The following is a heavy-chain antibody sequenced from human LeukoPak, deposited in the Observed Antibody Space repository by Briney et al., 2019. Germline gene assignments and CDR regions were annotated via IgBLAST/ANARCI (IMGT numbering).Heavy chain of an antibody. CDR2: ISAYNGNT. V-gene: IGHV1-18*01. CDR3: ARDGFRGYEHDY. CDR1: GYTFTSYG. J-gene: IGHJ4*02. Sequence: ASVTVSFKASGYTFTSYGISWVRQAPGQGLEWMGWISAYNGNTNYAQKLQGRVTMTTDTSTSTAYMELRSLRSDDTAVYYCARDGFRGYEHDYWGQGTLVTVSS. D-gene: IGHD5-12*01.